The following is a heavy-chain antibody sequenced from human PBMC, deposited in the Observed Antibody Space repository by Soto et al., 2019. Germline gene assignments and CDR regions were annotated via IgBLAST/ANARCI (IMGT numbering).Heavy chain of an antibody. Sequence: SETLSLTCTVSGDSINNYYWSWIRQPPGKGLEWIGYIYHSGSTDYNPSLKSRVTISVNPSKTQFSLRLSTRPAADTAAYYYGNDVNVYGTSRHYYGIDVWGRGTTVTVSS. J-gene: IGHJ6*02. CDR2: IYHSGST. CDR1: GDSINNYY. V-gene: IGHV4-59*01. CDR3: GNDVNVYGTSRHYYGIDV. D-gene: IGHD2-2*01.